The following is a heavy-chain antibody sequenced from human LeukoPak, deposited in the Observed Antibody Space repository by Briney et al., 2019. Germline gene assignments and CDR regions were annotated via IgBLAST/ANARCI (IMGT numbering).Heavy chain of an antibody. V-gene: IGHV3-23*01. CDR3: AKWGPHCTSSYCPALDN. J-gene: IGHJ4*02. D-gene: IGHD5-12*01. CDR2: ICGSVSGSGDCT. Sequence: GGSLRLSCAASGFSFGSYAMSWVRQSAGQGLEWVSEICGSVSGSGDCTHYVDSVKGRFTISRDNAENSLFLQMNSLGVDDTAVYYCAKWGPHCTSSYCPALDNWGQGALVTVSS. CDR1: GFSFGSYA.